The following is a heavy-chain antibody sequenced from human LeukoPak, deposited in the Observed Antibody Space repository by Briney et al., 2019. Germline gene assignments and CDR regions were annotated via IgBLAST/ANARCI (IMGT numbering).Heavy chain of an antibody. V-gene: IGHV3-53*05. J-gene: IGHJ5*02. CDR2: IYSDGTT. CDR3: VIPPRARKINDWFDP. Sequence: TGGSLRLSCAASGFTVSSKYMSWVRQAPGKGLEWVSVIYSDGTTYYADSVKGRFTISRDNSKNTLYLQMSSLRAEDTAVYYCVIPPRARKINDWFDPWGQGTLVTVSS. CDR1: GFTVSSKY.